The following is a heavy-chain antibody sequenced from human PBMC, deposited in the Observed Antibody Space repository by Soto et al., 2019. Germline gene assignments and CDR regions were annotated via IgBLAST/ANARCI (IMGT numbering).Heavy chain of an antibody. CDR3: ARPEQWLVQSDYCYGMDV. J-gene: IGHJ6*02. D-gene: IGHD6-19*01. CDR2: IIPIFGTA. Sequence: QVQLVQSGAEVKKPGSSVKVSCKASGGTFSSYAISWVRQAPGQGLEWMGGIIPIFGTANYAQKFQGRVTITADESTSTAYMELSSLRSEDTAVYYCARPEQWLVQSDYCYGMDVWGQVTTVTVSS. V-gene: IGHV1-69*12. CDR1: GGTFSSYA.